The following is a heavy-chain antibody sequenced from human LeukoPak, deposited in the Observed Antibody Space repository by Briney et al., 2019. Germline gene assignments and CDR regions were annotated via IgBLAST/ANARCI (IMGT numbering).Heavy chain of an antibody. CDR3: FCYYQLLEEYFQH. CDR1: GFTFGDYA. V-gene: IGHV3-49*04. CDR2: IRSKAYGGTT. Sequence: PPGGSLRLSCTASGFTFGDYAMSWVRQAPGKGLEWVGFIRSKAYGGTTEYAASVKGRFTISRDDSKSIAYLQMNSLKTEDTAVYYCFCYYQLLEEYFQHWGQGTLVTVSS. D-gene: IGHD2-2*01. J-gene: IGHJ1*01.